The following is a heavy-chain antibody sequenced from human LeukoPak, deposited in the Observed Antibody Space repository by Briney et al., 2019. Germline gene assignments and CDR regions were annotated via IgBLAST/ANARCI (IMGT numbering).Heavy chain of an antibody. J-gene: IGHJ4*02. CDR3: ARQPWSYGPPYFDY. CDR2: IKQDGSEK. D-gene: IGHD5-18*01. Sequence: GGSLRLSCAASGFTFSSYWMSWVRQAPGKGLEWVANIKQDGSEKYYVDSVKGRFTISRDNAKNSLYLQMNSLRAEDTAVYYCARQPWSYGPPYFDYWGQGTLVTVSS. V-gene: IGHV3-7*01. CDR1: GFTFSSYW.